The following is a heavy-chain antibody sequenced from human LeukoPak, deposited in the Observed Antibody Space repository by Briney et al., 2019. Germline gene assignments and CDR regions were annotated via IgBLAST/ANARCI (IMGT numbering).Heavy chain of an antibody. CDR2: ISAYNGNT. CDR3: ARVGSDYYDSSGYYWGYFDY. Sequence: ASVKVSCKASGYTFTSYGTSWVRQAPGQGLEWMGWISAYNGNTKYAQKFQGRVTMTTDTSTSTAYMELRSLRSDDTAVYYCARVGSDYYDSSGYYWGYFDYWGQGTLVTVSS. J-gene: IGHJ4*02. V-gene: IGHV1-18*01. D-gene: IGHD3-22*01. CDR1: GYTFTSYG.